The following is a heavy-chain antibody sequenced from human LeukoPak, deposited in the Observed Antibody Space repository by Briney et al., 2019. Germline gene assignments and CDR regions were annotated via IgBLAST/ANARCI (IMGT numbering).Heavy chain of an antibody. Sequence: ASVKVSCKASGYTFTSYAMHWVRQAPGQRLEWMGCSNAGNGNTKYSQEFQGRVTITRDTSASTAYMELSSLRSEDMAVYYCARDGGSGYSYGIGNYYYYYMDVWGKGTTVTVSS. J-gene: IGHJ6*03. CDR3: ARDGGSGYSYGIGNYYYYYMDV. V-gene: IGHV1-3*02. CDR1: GYTFTSYA. D-gene: IGHD5-18*01. CDR2: SNAGNGNT.